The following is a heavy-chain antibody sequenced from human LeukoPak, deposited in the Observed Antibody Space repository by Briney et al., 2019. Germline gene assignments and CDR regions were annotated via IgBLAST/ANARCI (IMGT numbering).Heavy chain of an antibody. D-gene: IGHD4-17*01. Sequence: ASVKVSCKASGYTFTSYGINWVRQAPGQGLEWMGWISAYNGDTNYAQKLQGRVTMTTDTSTSTAYMELRSLRSDDTAVYYCARDVTTEKLDYWGQGTLVTVSS. CDR3: ARDVTTEKLDY. CDR2: ISAYNGDT. CDR1: GYTFTSYG. V-gene: IGHV1-18*01. J-gene: IGHJ4*02.